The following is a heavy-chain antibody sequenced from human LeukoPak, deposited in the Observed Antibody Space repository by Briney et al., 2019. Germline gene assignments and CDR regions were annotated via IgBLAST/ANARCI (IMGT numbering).Heavy chain of an antibody. CDR3: AKGGHASFYDR. V-gene: IGHV3-23*01. CDR1: GLIFGNYA. Sequence: GGSLRLSCAASGLIFGNYAMTWVRQAPGKGLEWVSTVSGNGDTTFYADSAKGRFTISRDNSRNTHYLQINSLRDEDTAVYYCAKGGHASFYDRWGQGTLVTVSS. J-gene: IGHJ5*02. CDR2: VSGNGDTT. D-gene: IGHD2/OR15-2a*01.